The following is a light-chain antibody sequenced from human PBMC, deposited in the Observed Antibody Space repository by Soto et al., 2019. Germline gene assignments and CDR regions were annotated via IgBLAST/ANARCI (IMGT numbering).Light chain of an antibody. Sequence: DIEMTQSHSTLSASVGDRVTITCGASQSISSWLAWYQQKPGKAPKLLIYDASSLESGVPSRFSGSGSGTEFTLTISSLQPDDIATYYSLPSIKFTPFGGVTKV. CDR1: QSISSW. CDR3: LPSIKFTP. CDR2: DAS. V-gene: IGKV1-5*01. J-gene: IGKJ4*01.